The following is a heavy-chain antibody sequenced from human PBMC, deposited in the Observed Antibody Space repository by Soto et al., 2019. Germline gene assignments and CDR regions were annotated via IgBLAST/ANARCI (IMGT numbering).Heavy chain of an antibody. V-gene: IGHV5-10-1*01. CDR1: GYTLTELS. J-gene: IGHJ5*02. CDR3: ATSALVVVTGYNWFDP. Sequence: ASVKVSCEVSGYTLTELSMHWVRQAPGKGLEWMGRIDPSDSYTNYSPSFQGHVTISADKSISTAYLQWSSLKASDTAMYYCATSALVVVTGYNWFDPWGQGTLVTVSS. CDR2: IDPSDSYT. D-gene: IGHD2-21*02.